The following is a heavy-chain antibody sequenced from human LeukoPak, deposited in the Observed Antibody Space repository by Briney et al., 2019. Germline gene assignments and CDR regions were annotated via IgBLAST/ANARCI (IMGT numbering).Heavy chain of an antibody. J-gene: IGHJ4*02. CDR1: GFTVSSNY. V-gene: IGHV3-66*04. Sequence: GGSLRLSCAASGFTVSSNYMSWVRQAPGKGLEWVSVIYSGGSTYYADSVKGRFTISRDNSKNTLYLQMNSLKTEDTAVYYCTRHSGYSSSDFDYWGQGTLVTVSS. CDR2: IYSGGST. CDR3: TRHSGYSSSDFDY. D-gene: IGHD6-13*01.